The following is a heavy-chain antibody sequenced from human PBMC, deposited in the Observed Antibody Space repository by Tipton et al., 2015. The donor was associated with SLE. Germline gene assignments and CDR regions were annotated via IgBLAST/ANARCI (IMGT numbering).Heavy chain of an antibody. D-gene: IGHD1-26*01. V-gene: IGHV4-61*05. CDR1: GGSISSSSYY. J-gene: IGHJ4*02. Sequence: TLSLTCTVSGGSISSSSYYWGWVRQPPGRGLEWIGEIYHSGITNYNPSLKSRVTMSLDKSKIQVSLNLNSVTAADTAVYYCARHIVGARGFDYWGQGTLVTVSS. CDR3: ARHIVGARGFDY. CDR2: IYHSGIT.